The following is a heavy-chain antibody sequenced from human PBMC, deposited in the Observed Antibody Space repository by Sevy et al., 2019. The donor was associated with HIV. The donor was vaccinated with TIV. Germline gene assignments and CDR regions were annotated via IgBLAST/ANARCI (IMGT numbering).Heavy chain of an antibody. V-gene: IGHV3-30*18. Sequence: GGSLRLSCAASGFTFSSYGMHWVRQAPGKGLEWVAVISYDGSNKYYADSVKGRFTISRDNSKKTLYLQMNSLRAEDKAVYYCAKSGPIKTPVLYRYYYYGMDVWGQGTTVTVSS. CDR3: AKSGPIKTPVLYRYYYYGMDV. J-gene: IGHJ6*02. D-gene: IGHD2-15*01. CDR1: GFTFSSYG. CDR2: ISYDGSNK.